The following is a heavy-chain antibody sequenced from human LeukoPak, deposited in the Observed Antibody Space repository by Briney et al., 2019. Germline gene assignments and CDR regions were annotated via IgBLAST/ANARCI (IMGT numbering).Heavy chain of an antibody. CDR3: AREAIVVVPAAISGGNWFDP. J-gene: IGHJ5*02. CDR2: IYYSGST. CDR1: GGSISSGDYY. V-gene: IGHV4-30-4*08. Sequence: SQTLSLTCTVSGGSISSGDYYWSWIRQPPGTGLEWIGYIYYSGSTYYNPSLKSRVTISVDTSKNQFSLKLSSVTAADTAVYYCAREAIVVVPAAISGGNWFDPWGQGTLVTVSS. D-gene: IGHD2-2*01.